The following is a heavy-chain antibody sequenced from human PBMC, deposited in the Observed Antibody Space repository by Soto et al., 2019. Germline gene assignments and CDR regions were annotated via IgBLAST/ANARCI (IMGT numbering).Heavy chain of an antibody. J-gene: IGHJ4*02. Sequence: SETLSLTCTVSRGSISGGDYYWTWIRQHPGKAMEWIGYISYSGSTYYNPSLKSRVTISVDTSRNQFSLKLRSVTAADTAVYYCARXSRSIVVVTAIPNYFDYWGLGTLVTVSS. V-gene: IGHV4-31*03. D-gene: IGHD2-21*02. CDR1: RGSISGGDYY. CDR2: ISYSGST. CDR3: ARXSRSIVVVTAIPNYFDY.